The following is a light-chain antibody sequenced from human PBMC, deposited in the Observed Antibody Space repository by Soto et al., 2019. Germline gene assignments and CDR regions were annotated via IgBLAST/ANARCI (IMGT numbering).Light chain of an antibody. V-gene: IGKV3-20*01. J-gene: IGKJ1*01. CDR2: GTS. Sequence: EIVLTQSPGTLSLSPGARATLSCRASQSVSSSYLAWYQQKPGQAPRLLIYGTSSRATAIPDRFSGSWSGTDFTLTISRLEPEDFAVYYCQQYGRTFGQGTKVEIK. CDR1: QSVSSSY. CDR3: QQYGRT.